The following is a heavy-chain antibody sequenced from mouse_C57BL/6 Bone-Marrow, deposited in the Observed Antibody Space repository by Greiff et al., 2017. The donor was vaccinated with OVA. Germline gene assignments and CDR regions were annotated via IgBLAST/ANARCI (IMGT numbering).Heavy chain of an antibody. D-gene: IGHD4-1*01. J-gene: IGHJ2*01. V-gene: IGHV1-53*01. CDR3: ARSAQLTGYYFGC. Sequence: QVQLKQPGTELVKPGASVKLSCKASGYTFTSYWMHWVKQRPGQGLEWIGNINPSNGGTNYNEKFKSKATLTVDKSSSTAYMQLSSLTSEDSAVYYCARSAQLTGYYFGCWGQGTTLTVSS. CDR1: GYTFTSYW. CDR2: INPSNGGT.